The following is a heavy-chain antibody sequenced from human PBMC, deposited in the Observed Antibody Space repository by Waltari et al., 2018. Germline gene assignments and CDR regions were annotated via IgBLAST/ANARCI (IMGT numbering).Heavy chain of an antibody. Sequence: EVQLVESGGGLVQPGRSLRLSCAASGFTFDDYAMHWVRQAPGKGLEGVSGISWNSGSIGYADSVKGRFTISRDNAKNSLYLQMNSLRAEDTALYYCAKDRSGDFPDAFDIWGQGTMVTVSS. CDR3: AKDRSGDFPDAFDI. CDR2: ISWNSGSI. CDR1: GFTFDDYA. D-gene: IGHD3-3*01. V-gene: IGHV3-9*01. J-gene: IGHJ3*02.